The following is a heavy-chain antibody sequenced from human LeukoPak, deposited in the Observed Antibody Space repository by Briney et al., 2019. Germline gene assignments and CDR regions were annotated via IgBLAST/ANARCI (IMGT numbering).Heavy chain of an antibody. CDR2: ISYDGSNK. CDR3: ARSPSMVCSGGSCYFDY. Sequence: GRSLRLSCAASGFTFSSYAMHWVRQAPGKGLEWVAVISYDGSNKYYADSVKGRFTISRDNSKNTLYLQMNSLRAEDTAVYYCARSPSMVCSGGSCYFDYWGQGTLVTVSS. CDR1: GFTFSSYA. J-gene: IGHJ4*02. V-gene: IGHV3-30*04. D-gene: IGHD2-15*01.